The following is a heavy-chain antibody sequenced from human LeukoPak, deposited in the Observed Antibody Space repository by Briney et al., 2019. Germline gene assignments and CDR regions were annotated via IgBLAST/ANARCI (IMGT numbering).Heavy chain of an antibody. CDR2: IYSGGST. CDR1: GFTFSNFG. CDR3: ARKTDSSGSGDY. D-gene: IGHD3-22*01. Sequence: GGSLRLSCAASGFTFSNFGMHWVRQAPGKGLECVSVIYSGGSTYYADSVKGRFTISRDNSKNTLYLQMNSLRAEDTAVYYCARKTDSSGSGDYWGQGTLVTVSS. J-gene: IGHJ4*02. V-gene: IGHV3-NL1*01.